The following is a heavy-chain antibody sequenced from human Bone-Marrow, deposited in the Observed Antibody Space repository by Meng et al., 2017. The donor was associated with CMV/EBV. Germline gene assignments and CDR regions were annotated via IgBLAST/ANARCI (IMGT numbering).Heavy chain of an antibody. CDR3: ARGAGGGNFLNAFDI. V-gene: IGHV3-30*02. D-gene: IGHD4-23*01. Sequence: GESLKISCAASGFIFNTYGMHWVRQVPGKGLEWVSFIRWDGSDKFYGESLKGRFTVSRDNSKNTMYLQLNSLRAEDTAVYYCARGAGGGNFLNAFDIWGQGTMVTVSS. J-gene: IGHJ3*02. CDR1: GFIFNTYG. CDR2: IRWDGSDK.